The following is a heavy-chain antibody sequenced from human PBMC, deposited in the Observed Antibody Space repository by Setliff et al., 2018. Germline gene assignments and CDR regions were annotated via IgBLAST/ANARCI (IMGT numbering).Heavy chain of an antibody. D-gene: IGHD6-19*01. CDR3: ARQAVAGSDAFDI. CDR2: IYHSGST. V-gene: IGHV4-34*01. J-gene: IGHJ3*02. CDR1: GGSFSGYY. Sequence: SETLSLTCAVYGGSFSGYYWSWIRQPPGKGLEWIGSIYHSGSTYYNPSLKSRVTISVDTSKNQFSLKLSSVTAADTAVYYCARQAVAGSDAFDIWGQGTMVTVSS.